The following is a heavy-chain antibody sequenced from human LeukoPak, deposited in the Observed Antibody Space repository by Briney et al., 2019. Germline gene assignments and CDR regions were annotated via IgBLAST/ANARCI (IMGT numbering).Heavy chain of an antibody. D-gene: IGHD6-6*01. Sequence: GGSLGLSCAASGFTFSSYAMSWVRQAPGKGLEWVSAISGSGGSTYYADSVRGRFTISRDNSKNTLYLQMNSLRAEDTAVYYCAKDGLRAARPSHFDYWGQGTLVTVSS. CDR2: ISGSGGST. J-gene: IGHJ4*02. CDR3: AKDGLRAARPSHFDY. V-gene: IGHV3-23*01. CDR1: GFTFSSYA.